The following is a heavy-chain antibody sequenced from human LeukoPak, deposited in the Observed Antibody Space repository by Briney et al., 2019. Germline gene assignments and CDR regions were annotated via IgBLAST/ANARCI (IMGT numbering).Heavy chain of an antibody. J-gene: IGHJ4*02. Sequence: SETLSLTCTVSGGSISSSSYYWGWIRQPPGTGLEWIGSIYYSGSTYYNPSLKSRVTISVDTSKNQFSLKLSSVTAADTAVYYCARRGVDIVATYYFDYWGQGTLVTVSS. CDR2: IYYSGST. CDR1: GGSISSSSYY. CDR3: ARRGVDIVATYYFDY. V-gene: IGHV4-39*01. D-gene: IGHD5-12*01.